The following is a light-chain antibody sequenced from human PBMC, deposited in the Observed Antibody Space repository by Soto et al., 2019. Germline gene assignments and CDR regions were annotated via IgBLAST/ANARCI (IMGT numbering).Light chain of an antibody. J-gene: IGKJ2*01. CDR1: QSVSSSY. CDR3: QQYRSSPPYT. V-gene: IGKV3-20*01. CDR2: GAS. Sequence: EIVLTQSPGTLSLSPAERATLSCRASQSVSSSYLAWYQQKPGQAPRLLIYGASSRATGIPDRFSGSGSGTDFTLTISRLEPEDFAVYYCQQYRSSPPYTFGQGTKLEIK.